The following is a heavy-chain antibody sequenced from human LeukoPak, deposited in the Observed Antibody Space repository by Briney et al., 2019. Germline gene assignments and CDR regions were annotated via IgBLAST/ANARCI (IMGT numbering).Heavy chain of an antibody. CDR3: AILRGGGAAVPYYFDY. J-gene: IGHJ4*02. CDR1: GYTFTGYY. Sequence: ASVKVSCKASGYTFTGYYMHWVRQAPGQGLEWMGWINPNSGGTNYAQKFQGWVTMTRDTSISTAYMELSRLRSDDTAVYYCAILRGGGAAVPYYFDYWGQGTLVTVSS. V-gene: IGHV1-2*04. D-gene: IGHD6-13*01. CDR2: INPNSGGT.